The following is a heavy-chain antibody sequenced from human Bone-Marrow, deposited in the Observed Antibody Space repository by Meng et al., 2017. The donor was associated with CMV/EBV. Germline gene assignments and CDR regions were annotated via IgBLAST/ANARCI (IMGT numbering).Heavy chain of an antibody. D-gene: IGHD1-26*01. CDR3: ARGVEASKVSNFDY. J-gene: IGHJ4*02. CDR2: ISTYNANT. V-gene: IGHV1-18*01. CDR1: GYTFATYG. Sequence: ASVKVSCKTSGYTFATYGISWVRQAPGQGLEWMGWISTYNANTNYAQNLQGRVTMTTDTSTTTVYMELRSLTSDDTAVYYCARGVEASKVSNFDYWGQGTLVTVSS.